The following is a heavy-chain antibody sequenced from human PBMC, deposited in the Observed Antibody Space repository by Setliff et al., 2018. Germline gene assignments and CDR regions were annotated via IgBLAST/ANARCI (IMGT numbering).Heavy chain of an antibody. CDR3: ARTGTRDDYFDY. J-gene: IGHJ4*02. V-gene: IGHV1-69*10. CDR1: GGTFSSYA. D-gene: IGHD1-1*01. Sequence: GASVKVSCKASGGTFSSYAISWVRQAPGQGLEWMGGIIPILGIASYAQKFQGRVTMTRDTSTSTVYMELSSLRSEDTAVYYCARTGTRDDYFDYWGQGTLVTVSS. CDR2: IIPILGIA.